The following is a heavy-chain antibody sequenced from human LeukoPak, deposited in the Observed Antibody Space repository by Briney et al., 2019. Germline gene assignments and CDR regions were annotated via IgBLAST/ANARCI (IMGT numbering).Heavy chain of an antibody. V-gene: IGHV3-53*01. CDR2: MYTGGTT. CDR1: GFTVSGTH. D-gene: IGHD2-21*02. CDR3: AKDEVTSGGGPAS. Sequence: GGSLRLSCAASGFTVSGTHMSWVRQAPGKGLEWVSAMYTGGTTYYADSVTGRFTVSRDTSRNTLFLHMDSLRAEDTAVYYCAKDEVTSGGGPASWGQGTLAFVSS. J-gene: IGHJ5*02.